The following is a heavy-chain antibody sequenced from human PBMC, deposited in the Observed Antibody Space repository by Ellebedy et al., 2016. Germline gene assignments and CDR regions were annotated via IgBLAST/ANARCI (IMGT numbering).Heavy chain of an antibody. V-gene: IGHV5-51*01. CDR1: GYSFTRYW. Sequence: GESLKISCKGSGYSFTRYWIAWVRQMPGKGLEWMGIIYPGDSDTRYCPSFQGQVTISADKSISTAYLQWSSLKASDTAMYYCARQYKSSWYDNWFDPWGQGTLVTVSS. D-gene: IGHD6-13*01. CDR2: IYPGDSDT. J-gene: IGHJ5*02. CDR3: ARQYKSSWYDNWFDP.